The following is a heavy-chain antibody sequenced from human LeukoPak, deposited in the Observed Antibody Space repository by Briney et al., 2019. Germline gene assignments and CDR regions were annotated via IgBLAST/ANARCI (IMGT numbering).Heavy chain of an antibody. Sequence: SETLSLTCAVSGYSISSGYQWAWIRPSPGKGLEWIGSIYHSGSAHYNPSLKSRVTISVETSKNQFSLKTYSVTAADTAVYYCARDPRWLTPDCTSTSCYENYFDPWGQGTLVTVSS. J-gene: IGHJ5*02. V-gene: IGHV4-38-2*02. CDR2: IYHSGSA. CDR3: ARDPRWLTPDCTSTSCYENYFDP. D-gene: IGHD2-2*01. CDR1: GYSISSGYQ.